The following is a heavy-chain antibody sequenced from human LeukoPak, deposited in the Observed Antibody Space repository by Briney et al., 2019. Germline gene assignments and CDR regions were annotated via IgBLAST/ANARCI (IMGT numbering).Heavy chain of an antibody. J-gene: IGHJ4*02. Sequence: SETLSLTCTVSGGSISSYWSWIRQSPGKGLEGMGYIYFTGTTNYNPSLKSRLTISIDTSRNQFSLKLSSATAADTAIYYCVNGGSYLTKWGQGTLVTVSS. V-gene: IGHV4-59*01. CDR1: GGSISSY. CDR3: VNGGSYLTK. CDR2: IYFTGTT. D-gene: IGHD3-10*01.